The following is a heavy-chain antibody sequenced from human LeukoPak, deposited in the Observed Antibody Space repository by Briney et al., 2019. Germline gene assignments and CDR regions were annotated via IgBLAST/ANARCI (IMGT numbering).Heavy chain of an antibody. CDR2: IYPGDSDT. J-gene: IGHJ4*02. Sequence: GESLKISCKGSGYSFTSYWNGWVRQMPGKGLEWMGIIYPGDSDTRYSPSFQGQVTISADKSISTAYLQWSSLKASDTAMYYCARHQSDFWSGYYLDYWGQGTLVTVSS. V-gene: IGHV5-51*01. CDR3: ARHQSDFWSGYYLDY. CDR1: GYSFTSYW. D-gene: IGHD3-3*01.